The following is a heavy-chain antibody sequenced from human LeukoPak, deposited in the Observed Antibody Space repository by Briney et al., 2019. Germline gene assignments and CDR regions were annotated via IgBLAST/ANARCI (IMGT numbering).Heavy chain of an antibody. CDR2: INPSGGST. CDR1: GYTFTSNY. CDR3: ARVRWVDIAVADDYYYYYIDV. J-gene: IGHJ6*03. D-gene: IGHD6-19*01. Sequence: ASVKVSCKASGYTFTSNYMHWVRQAPGQGLEWMGIINPSGGSTTYAQKFQGRVTMTRDSSTSTVYMELSSLRTEDTAVYYCARVRWVDIAVADDYYYYYIDVWGKGTGVSVSS. V-gene: IGHV1-46*01.